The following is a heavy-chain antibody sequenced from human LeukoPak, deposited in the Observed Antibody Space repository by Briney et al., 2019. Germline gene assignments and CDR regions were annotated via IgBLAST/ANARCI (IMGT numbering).Heavy chain of an antibody. D-gene: IGHD3-22*01. CDR2: IYYSGST. CDR1: GGSISSSSYY. CDR3: AKGYYYDSSGYYYAREDAFDI. Sequence: SETLSLTCTVSGGSISSSSYYWGWIRQPPGKGLVWIGSIYYSGSTYYNPSLKSRVTISVDTSKNQFSLKLSSVTAADTAVYYCAKGYYYDSSGYYYAREDAFDIWGQGTMVTVSS. J-gene: IGHJ3*02. V-gene: IGHV4-39*01.